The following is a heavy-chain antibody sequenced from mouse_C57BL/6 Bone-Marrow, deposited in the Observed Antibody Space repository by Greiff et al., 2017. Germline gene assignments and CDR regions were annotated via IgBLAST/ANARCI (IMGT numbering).Heavy chain of an antibody. J-gene: IGHJ1*03. CDR2: INPGSGGT. V-gene: IGHV1-54*01. CDR1: GYAFTNYL. D-gene: IGHD1-1*01. Sequence: VKLMESGAELVRPGTSVKVSCKASGYAFTNYLIEWVKQRPGQGLEWIGVINPGSGGTNYNEKFKGKATLTADKSSSTAYMQLSSLTSEDSAVYFCARRATVAYWYFDVWGTGTTVTVSS. CDR3: ARRATVAYWYFDV.